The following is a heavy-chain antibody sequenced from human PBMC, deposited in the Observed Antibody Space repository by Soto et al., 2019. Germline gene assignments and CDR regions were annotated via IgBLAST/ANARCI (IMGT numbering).Heavy chain of an antibody. CDR2: IYYSGRT. J-gene: IGHJ4*02. CDR1: GGSISSYY. V-gene: IGHV4-59*01. CDR3: ARVEYSSGWYFFDY. Sequence: PSETLSLTCTVSGGSISSYYWSWIRQPPGKGLEWIGYIYYSGRTNYNPSLKSRVTISVDTSKNQFSLKLSSVTAADTAVYYCARVEYSSGWYFFDYWGQGTRVTVSS. D-gene: IGHD6-19*01.